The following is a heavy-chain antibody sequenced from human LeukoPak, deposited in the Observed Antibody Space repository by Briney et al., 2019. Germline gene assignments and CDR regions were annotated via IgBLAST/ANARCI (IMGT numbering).Heavy chain of an antibody. D-gene: IGHD3-10*01. CDR1: GGSISGYY. CDR2: IYYSGST. V-gene: IGHV4-59*01. J-gene: IGHJ6*04. CDR3: ARAPYYYGSGNNGMDV. Sequence: SETLSLTCTASGGSISGYYWSWIRQPPGKGLEWIGYIYYSGSTNYNPSLKSRVTISVDTSKSQFSLKLSSVTAADTAVYYCARAPYYYGSGNNGMDVWGKGTTVTVSS.